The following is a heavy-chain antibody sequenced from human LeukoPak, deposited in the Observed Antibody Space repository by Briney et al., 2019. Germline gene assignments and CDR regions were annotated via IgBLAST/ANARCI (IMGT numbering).Heavy chain of an antibody. D-gene: IGHD1-20*01. CDR2: IIPIFRTA. J-gene: IGHJ6*03. Sequence: SVKVSCKASGGTFSKYAISWVRQAPGQGLGWVGAIIPIFRTAKYAQKFQGRVTITADESTSTAYMDLSSLRSEDTAVYYCAKGPRYNWNHYYMDVWGKGAPVTVSS. CDR3: AKGPRYNWNHYYMDV. V-gene: IGHV1-69*13. CDR1: GGTFSKYA.